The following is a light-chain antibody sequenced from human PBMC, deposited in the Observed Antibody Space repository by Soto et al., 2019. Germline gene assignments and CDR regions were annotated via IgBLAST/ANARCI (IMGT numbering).Light chain of an antibody. J-gene: IGKJ4*01. CDR1: QSISSY. V-gene: IGKV1-39*01. CDR2: AAS. CDR3: PQSYSTPLT. Sequence: DIQMTQYASSLSASVGDRVAITWRASQSISSYLNWYQQKPGKAPKLLIYAASSLQSGVPSRFSGSGSGTDFTLTISSLQPEDFATYYCPQSYSTPLTFGGGTKVDIK.